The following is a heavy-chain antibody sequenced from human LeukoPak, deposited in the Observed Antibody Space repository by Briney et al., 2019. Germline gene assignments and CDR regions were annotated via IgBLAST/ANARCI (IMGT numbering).Heavy chain of an antibody. J-gene: IGHJ4*02. CDR2: IYHSGRA. D-gene: IGHD3/OR15-3a*01. CDR1: GHSFSTDDF. Sequence: PSETLSLTCSVSGHSFSTDDFWVWIRQPPGKGLESIATIYHSGRAFYNPSLQSRVAITIDTPKNKFSLTVMSVTAADTAIYYCARGRWTGHYIGNYFDYWGQGILVSVSS. CDR3: ARGRWTGHYIGNYFDY. V-gene: IGHV4-38-2*02.